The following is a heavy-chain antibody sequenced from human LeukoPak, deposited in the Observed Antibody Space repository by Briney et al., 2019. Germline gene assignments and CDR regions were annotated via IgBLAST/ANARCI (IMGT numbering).Heavy chain of an antibody. J-gene: IGHJ4*02. CDR3: AREGSLYGYHSFDS. CDR2: IKPAKTHGATA. Sequence: GGSLRLSCAASGFTFSSYGMTWVRQAPGKGLEWVGRIKPAKTHGATADYGAPVKGKFTIARDDSTDRLFLQMNSLETEDTAVYFCAREGSLYGYHSFDSWGQGTLVTVST. V-gene: IGHV3-15*01. D-gene: IGHD5-18*01. CDR1: GFTFSSYG.